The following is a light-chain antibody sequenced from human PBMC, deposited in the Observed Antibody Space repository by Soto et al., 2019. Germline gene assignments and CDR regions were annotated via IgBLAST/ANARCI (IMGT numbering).Light chain of an antibody. CDR2: DAS. V-gene: IGKV1-5*01. CDR3: QQYNSYSRT. Sequence: DIQMTQSPSTLSTSMGDRVIITCRASQSVSSHLAWYQQKPGKAPKLLIYDASSLESGVPSRFSGSGSGTEFTLTISSLQPDDFATYYCQQYNSYSRTFGQGTKVDIK. J-gene: IGKJ1*01. CDR1: QSVSSH.